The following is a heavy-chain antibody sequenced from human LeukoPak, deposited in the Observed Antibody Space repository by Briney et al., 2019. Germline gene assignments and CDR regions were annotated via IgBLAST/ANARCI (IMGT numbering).Heavy chain of an antibody. CDR3: AITFREDCSSTSCYIYYYYYGMDV. Sequence: GGSLRLSCAASGFTFSSYAMSWVRQAPGKGLEWVSAISGSGGSTYYADSVKGRFTISRDNSKSTLYLQMNSLRAEDTAVYYCAITFREDCSSTSCYIYYYYYGMDVWGQGTTVTVSS. D-gene: IGHD2-2*01. CDR1: GFTFSSYA. V-gene: IGHV3-23*01. CDR2: ISGSGGST. J-gene: IGHJ6*02.